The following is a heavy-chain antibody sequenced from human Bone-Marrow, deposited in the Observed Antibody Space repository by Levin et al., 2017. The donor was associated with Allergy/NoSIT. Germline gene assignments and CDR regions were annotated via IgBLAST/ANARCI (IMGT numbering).Heavy chain of an antibody. Sequence: GGSLRLSCAASGFTFSSYSMNWVRQAPGKGLEWVSYISSSSSTIYYADSVKGRFTISRDNAKNSLYLQMNSLRAEDTAVYYCARGGIAARRGFDYWGQGTLVTVSS. D-gene: IGHD6-13*01. CDR2: ISSSSSTI. CDR3: ARGGIAARRGFDY. J-gene: IGHJ4*02. V-gene: IGHV3-48*01. CDR1: GFTFSSYS.